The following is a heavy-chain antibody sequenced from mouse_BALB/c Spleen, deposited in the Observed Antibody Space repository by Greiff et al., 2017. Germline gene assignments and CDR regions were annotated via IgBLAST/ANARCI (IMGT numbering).Heavy chain of an antibody. CDR2: INPSTGYT. J-gene: IGHJ2*01. V-gene: IGHV1-7*01. D-gene: IGHD2-14*01. CDR1: GYTFTSYW. CDR3: ATYYRYDGYFDD. Sequence: VQLQQSGAELAKPGASVKMSCKASGYTFTSYWMHWVKQRPGQGLEWIGYINPSTGYTEYNQKFKDKATLTADKSSSTAYMQLSSLTSEDSAVYYCATYYRYDGYFDDWGQGTTLTVSS.